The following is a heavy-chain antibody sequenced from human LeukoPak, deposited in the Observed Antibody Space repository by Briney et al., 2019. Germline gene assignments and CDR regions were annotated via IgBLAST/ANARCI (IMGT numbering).Heavy chain of an antibody. CDR3: ASIGPYYYDSSGSLDAFDI. Sequence: ASVKASCKASGYTFTGYYMHWVRQAPGQGLEWMGWINPNSGGTNYAQKFQGRVTMTRYTSISTDYMELSRLRSDDTAVYYCASIGPYYYDSSGSLDAFDIWGQGTMVTVSS. J-gene: IGHJ3*02. CDR2: INPNSGGT. CDR1: GYTFTGYY. V-gene: IGHV1-2*02. D-gene: IGHD3-22*01.